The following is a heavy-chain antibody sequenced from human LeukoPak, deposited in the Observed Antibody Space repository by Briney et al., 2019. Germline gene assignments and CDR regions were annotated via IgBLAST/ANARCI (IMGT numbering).Heavy chain of an antibody. CDR3: ARDPSAFAGYFDF. CDR1: GFTFSSYE. J-gene: IGHJ4*02. CDR2: ISSSGSTI. D-gene: IGHD3-10*01. Sequence: GGSLRLSCAASGFTFSSYEMNWVRQAPGKGLEWVSYISSSGSTIYYADSVKGRFTISRDNAKNTLYLQMNSLRAEDTAVYFCARDPSAFAGYFDFWGQGTLVTASS. V-gene: IGHV3-48*03.